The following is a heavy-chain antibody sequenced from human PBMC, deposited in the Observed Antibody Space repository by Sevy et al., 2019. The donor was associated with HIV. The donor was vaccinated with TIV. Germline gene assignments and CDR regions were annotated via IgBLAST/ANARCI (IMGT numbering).Heavy chain of an antibody. CDR3: ETHGKSDYGSLLDY. Sequence: ASVKVSCKTSGYMFTDYYIHWVRQAPGQRLEWMGWINPGSGATACAQIFQDRVTVTRDTSITTSYMELTRLRSDDTAVYYCETHGKSDYGSLLDYWGQGTLVTVSS. V-gene: IGHV1-2*02. D-gene: IGHD4-17*01. J-gene: IGHJ4*02. CDR1: GYMFTDYY. CDR2: INPGSGAT.